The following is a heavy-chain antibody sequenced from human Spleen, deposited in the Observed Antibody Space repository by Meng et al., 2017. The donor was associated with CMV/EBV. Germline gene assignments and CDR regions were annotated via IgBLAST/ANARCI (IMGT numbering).Heavy chain of an antibody. Sequence: SVKVSCKASGGTFSNSPISWVRQAPGQGLEWMGAIIPSLNRPHYAQTFRGRVTITADKSTSTAYMELSSLGSEDTAIYYCACHILLFPGAIYIESYYYYYGMDVWGQGTTVTVSS. CDR2: IIPSLNRP. CDR3: ACHILLFPGAIYIESYYYYYGMDV. V-gene: IGHV1-69*10. CDR1: GGTFSNSP. D-gene: IGHD2-8*01. J-gene: IGHJ6*02.